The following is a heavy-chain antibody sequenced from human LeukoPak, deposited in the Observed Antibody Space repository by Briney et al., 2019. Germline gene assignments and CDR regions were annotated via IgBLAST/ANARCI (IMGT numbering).Heavy chain of an antibody. CDR2: ISNSGNT. CDR3: ARLNYYGSGTYYWFDP. D-gene: IGHD3-10*01. Sequence: SETLSLTCTVSGGSISSYYWSWIRQPPGKGLEWIGYISNSGNTNYNPSLKSRVTISVDTSKNQFPLKLSSVTAADTAVYYCARLNYYGSGTYYWFDPWGQGNLVTVSS. CDR1: GGSISSYY. J-gene: IGHJ5*02. V-gene: IGHV4-59*01.